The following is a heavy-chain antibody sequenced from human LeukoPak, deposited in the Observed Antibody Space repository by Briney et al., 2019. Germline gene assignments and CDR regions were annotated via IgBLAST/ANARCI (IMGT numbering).Heavy chain of an antibody. CDR1: GFTFSDYY. V-gene: IGHV3-53*01. Sequence: PGGSLRLSCAASGFTFSDYYMSWVRQAPGKGLEWVSVIYSGGSTYYADSVKGRFTISRDNSKNTLYLQMNSLRAEDTAVYYCARDRNGYYYGMDVWGQGTTVTVSS. J-gene: IGHJ6*02. CDR3: ARDRNGYYYGMDV. CDR2: IYSGGST.